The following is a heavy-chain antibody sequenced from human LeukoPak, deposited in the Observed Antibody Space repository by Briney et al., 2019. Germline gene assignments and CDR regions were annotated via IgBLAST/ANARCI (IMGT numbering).Heavy chain of an antibody. CDR3: AKDLGTWYYYDSSGYYYGYDY. CDR2: ISGSGGST. D-gene: IGHD3-22*01. Sequence: LAGGSLRLSCAASGFTFSSCSMSWVRQAPGKGLEWVSAISGSGGSTYYADSVKGRFTISGDNSKNTLYLPMNSLRAEDTAVYYCAKDLGTWYYYDSSGYYYGYDYWGQGTLVTVSS. V-gene: IGHV3-23*01. J-gene: IGHJ4*02. CDR1: GFTFSSCS.